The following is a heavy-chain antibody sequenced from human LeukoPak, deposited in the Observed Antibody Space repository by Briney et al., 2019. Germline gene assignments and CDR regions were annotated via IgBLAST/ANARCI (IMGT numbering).Heavy chain of an antibody. J-gene: IGHJ4*02. CDR1: GFTFSDYA. D-gene: IGHD6-19*01. V-gene: IGHV3-23*01. CDR3: ASSWTIAVAGRKYYFQY. CDR2: ISQGT. Sequence: GGSLRLSCAASGFTFSDYAMNWVRQAPGKGLGWVSTISQGTYYVDSVKGRFTISRDNSKNTLYLQMHSLRAGDTAVYYCASSWTIAVAGRKYYFQYWGQGTLVTVSS.